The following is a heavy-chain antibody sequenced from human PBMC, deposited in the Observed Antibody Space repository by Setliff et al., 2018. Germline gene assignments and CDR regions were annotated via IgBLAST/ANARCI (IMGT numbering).Heavy chain of an antibody. J-gene: IGHJ4*02. D-gene: IGHD3-22*01. CDR3: ARDHHSAYYYDSSGLGNDY. CDR2: INPNSGGT. CDR1: GYTFTGYY. Sequence: GASVKVSCKASGYTFTGYYMHWVRQAPGQGLEWMGWINPNSGGTNYAQKFQGRVTITRDTSASTAYMELSSLRSEDTAVYYCARDHHSAYYYDSSGLGNDYWGQGTLVTVSS. V-gene: IGHV1-2*02.